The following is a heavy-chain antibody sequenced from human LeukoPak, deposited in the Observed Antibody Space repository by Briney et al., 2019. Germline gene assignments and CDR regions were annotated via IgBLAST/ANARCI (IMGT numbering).Heavy chain of an antibody. Sequence: AGGSLRLSCAASGFTFSSYEMNSVRQAPGKGLEWVSYISSSGSTIYYADSVKGRFTISRDNAKNSLYLQMNSLRGEDTAVYYCAELGITMIGGVWGKGTTVTISS. J-gene: IGHJ6*04. CDR1: GFTFSSYE. CDR2: ISSSGSTI. CDR3: AELGITMIGGV. V-gene: IGHV3-48*03. D-gene: IGHD3-10*02.